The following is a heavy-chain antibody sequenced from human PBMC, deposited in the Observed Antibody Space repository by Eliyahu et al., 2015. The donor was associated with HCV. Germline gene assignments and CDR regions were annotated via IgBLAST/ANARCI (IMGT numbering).Heavy chain of an antibody. D-gene: IGHD6-6*01. CDR1: GFTFSRYG. Sequence: QVQLVESGGGVVQPGRSLRLSCVASGFTFSRYGMHWVRQAPGGGREWVAVIWYDGSNKYYAESVKGRFTISRDSSKNTVYLQMNSLRAEDTAVYYCARDLYTTSWDYWGQGTLVIVSS. CDR3: ARDLYTTSWDY. J-gene: IGHJ4*02. CDR2: IWYDGSNK. V-gene: IGHV3-33*01.